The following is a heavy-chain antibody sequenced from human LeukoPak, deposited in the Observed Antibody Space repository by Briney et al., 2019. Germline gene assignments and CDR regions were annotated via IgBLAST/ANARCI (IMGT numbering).Heavy chain of an antibody. J-gene: IGHJ4*02. Sequence: GGSLRLSCAASGFTFSSYSMNWVRHALGKGLEGVSFISSSSSTIYYADSVKGRFTISRDNAKNSLYLQMNSLRAEDTAVYYCARDRGGSYSAIDYWGQGTLVTVSS. D-gene: IGHD1-26*01. CDR3: ARDRGGSYSAIDY. V-gene: IGHV3-48*04. CDR2: ISSSSSTI. CDR1: GFTFSSYS.